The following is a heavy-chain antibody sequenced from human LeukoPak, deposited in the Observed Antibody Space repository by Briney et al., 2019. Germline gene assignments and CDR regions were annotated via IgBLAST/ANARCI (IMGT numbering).Heavy chain of an antibody. V-gene: IGHV1-18*01. CDR2: INTYIGNT. CDR3: ARDDYYDSSGYYTL. CDR1: GYTFTSHG. J-gene: IGHJ1*01. D-gene: IGHD3-22*01. Sequence: ASVKVSCKASGYTFTSHGISWVRQAPGLGLEWMGWINTYIGNTNYAQKFQGRVTVTTDTSTSTAYMELRSLRSDDTAVYYCARDDYYDSSGYYTLWGQGTLVTVSS.